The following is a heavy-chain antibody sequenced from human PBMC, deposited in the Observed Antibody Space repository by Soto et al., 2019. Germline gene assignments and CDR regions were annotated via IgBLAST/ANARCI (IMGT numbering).Heavy chain of an antibody. Sequence: PSETLSLTCSVSGTSVSNYYWSWIRQPAGKGLEHIGRIYTSGSTSYNPSLKSRVTMSMDTSQTQIYLNLTSVTAADTAVYYCARGGIQLPYAFDYWGPGILVTVSS. CDR2: IYTSGST. J-gene: IGHJ4*02. CDR1: GTSVSNYY. CDR3: ARGGIQLPYAFDY. V-gene: IGHV4-4*07. D-gene: IGHD5-18*01.